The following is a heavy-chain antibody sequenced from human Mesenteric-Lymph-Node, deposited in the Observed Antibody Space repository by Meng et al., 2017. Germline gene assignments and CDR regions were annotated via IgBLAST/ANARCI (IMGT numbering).Heavy chain of an antibody. V-gene: IGHV3-23*01. CDR1: GFTFSSYA. D-gene: IGHD3-10*01. Sequence: GESLKISCAASGFTFSSYAMSWVRQAPGKGLEWVSAISGSGGSTYYSDSVKGRFTISRDNSKHTLYLQMNSLRAEDTAVYYCAKVGDYYGSGSYYRGAFDIWGQGTMVTVSS. CDR2: ISGSGGST. J-gene: IGHJ3*02. CDR3: AKVGDYYGSGSYYRGAFDI.